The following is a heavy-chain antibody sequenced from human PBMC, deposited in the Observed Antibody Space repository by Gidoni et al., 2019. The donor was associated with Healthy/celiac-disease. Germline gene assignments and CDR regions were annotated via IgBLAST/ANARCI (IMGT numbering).Heavy chain of an antibody. J-gene: IGHJ4*02. D-gene: IGHD2-15*01. CDR2: INHSGIT. V-gene: IGHV4-34*01. CDR3: ARLPTMSCSGGSCYPDPYYMDY. CDR1: RRSLFGSY. Sequence: LHQWGARVSQPSATLSLPCAVYRRSLFGSYWSWLRPPPGKGLEWLRDINHSGITNDNPSSKRLVTIAVDTYKTQFSLKLSFVTAEDTAVYYGARLPTMSCSGGSCYPDPYYMDYWGQGTRVTVSS.